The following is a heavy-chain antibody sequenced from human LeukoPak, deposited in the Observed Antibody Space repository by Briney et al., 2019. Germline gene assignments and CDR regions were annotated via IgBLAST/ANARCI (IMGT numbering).Heavy chain of an antibody. V-gene: IGHV3-48*04. J-gene: IGHJ4*02. CDR3: ARVGAGGDYDFDY. D-gene: IGHD4-17*01. CDR2: ISSSSSTI. Sequence: PGGSLRLSCAASGFTFSSYSMNWVRQAPGKGLEWVSYISSSSSTIYYADSVKGRFTISRDNAKNSLYLQMNSLRAEDTAVYYCARVGAGGDYDFDYWGQGTLVTVSS. CDR1: GFTFSSYS.